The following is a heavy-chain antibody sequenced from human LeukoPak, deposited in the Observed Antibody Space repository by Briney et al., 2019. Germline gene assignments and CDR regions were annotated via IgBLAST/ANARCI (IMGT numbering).Heavy chain of an antibody. CDR2: IYYSGST. D-gene: IGHD3-3*01. Sequence: SETLSLTCTVSGGSISSYYWSWLRQPPGKGLEWIGYIYYSGSTNYNPSLKSRVTISVDTSKNQFSLKLSSVTAADTAVYYCARAGVVITSFDYWGQGTLVTVSS. CDR1: GGSISSYY. J-gene: IGHJ4*02. V-gene: IGHV4-59*01. CDR3: ARAGVVITSFDY.